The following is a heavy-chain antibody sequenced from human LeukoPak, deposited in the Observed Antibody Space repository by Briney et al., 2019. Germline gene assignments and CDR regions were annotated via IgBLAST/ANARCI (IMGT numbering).Heavy chain of an antibody. V-gene: IGHV3-23*01. CDR3: ARAPGDYVWGSYRYFFDY. J-gene: IGHJ4*02. CDR2: ISASGGTT. CDR1: EITYSRYV. D-gene: IGHD3-16*02. Sequence: GGSLRLSCTSSEITYSRYVMGWLRQAPGKGPEWVSTISASGGTTYYADSVQGRFTISRDNSKNTLYLQMNSLRAEDTAVYYCARAPGDYVWGSYRYFFDYWGQGTLVTVSS.